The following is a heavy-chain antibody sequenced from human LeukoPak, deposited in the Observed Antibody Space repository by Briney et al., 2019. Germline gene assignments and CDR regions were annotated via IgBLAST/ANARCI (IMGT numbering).Heavy chain of an antibody. CDR2: IYYSGST. CDR3: ATSGYYYYMDV. Sequence: PSETLSLTCTVSGGSISSFYWNWIRQPPGKGLEWIGYIYYSGSTNYNPSLKSRVTISVDTSKNQFSLKLSSVTAADTAVYYCATSGYYYYMDVWGKGTTVTISS. D-gene: IGHD3-10*01. CDR1: GGSISSFY. J-gene: IGHJ6*03. V-gene: IGHV4-59*01.